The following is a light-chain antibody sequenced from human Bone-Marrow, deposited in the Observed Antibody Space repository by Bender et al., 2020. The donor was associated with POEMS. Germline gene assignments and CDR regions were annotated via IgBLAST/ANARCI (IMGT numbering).Light chain of an antibody. Sequence: QSVLTQPPSASGTPGQTVTISCSGSSSKFGSYPANWYQQLPGAAPKLVIFNNSQRPSRVLDRFSGSNSGTSASLAISGLLSDDEADFYCATWDDSLNGWVFGGGTKLTVL. V-gene: IGLV1-44*01. CDR1: SSKFGSYP. J-gene: IGLJ3*02. CDR2: NNS. CDR3: ATWDDSLNGWV.